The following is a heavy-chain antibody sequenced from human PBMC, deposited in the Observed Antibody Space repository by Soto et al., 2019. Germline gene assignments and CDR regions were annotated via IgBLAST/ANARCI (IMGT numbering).Heavy chain of an antibody. CDR2: ISDSGDST. Sequence: HPGGSLRLSCAASGFIFSDYVMSWVRQAPGKGLEWVSSISDSGDSTYSADSVKGRLTISRDNSKNTLYLQMNSLRAEDTAVYYCARKNVVVLGNYGFLWGQGTLVTVSS. D-gene: IGHD2-15*01. V-gene: IGHV3-23*01. CDR1: GFIFSDYV. J-gene: IGHJ4*02. CDR3: ARKNVVVLGNYGFL.